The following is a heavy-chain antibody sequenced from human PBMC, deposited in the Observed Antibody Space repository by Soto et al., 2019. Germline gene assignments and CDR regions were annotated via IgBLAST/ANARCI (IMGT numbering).Heavy chain of an antibody. J-gene: IGHJ4*02. CDR2: IYYSGST. Sequence: ASETLSLTCTVSGGSISSSSYYWGWIRQPPGKGLEWIGSIYYSGSTYYNPSLKSRVTISVDTSKNQFSLKLSSVTAADTAVYYCASEGYFDYWGQGTLVTVSS. CDR1: GGSISSSSYY. V-gene: IGHV4-39*01. CDR3: ASEGYFDY.